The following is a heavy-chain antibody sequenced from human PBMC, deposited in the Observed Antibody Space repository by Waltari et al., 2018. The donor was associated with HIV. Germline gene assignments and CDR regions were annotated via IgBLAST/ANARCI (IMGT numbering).Heavy chain of an antibody. J-gene: IGHJ4*02. CDR1: GYTFSNYY. CDR3: ARGYSAQNPKLGAGGY. D-gene: IGHD7-27*01. CDR2: INPRSGDT. V-gene: IGHV1-2*02. Sequence: QLVQSGAEVKKPGASVKVSCKASGYTFSNYYIHWVRQAPGQGLEWMGGINPRSGDTNHAHKFQGGVTITRDTAISTVYMELSRLTYDDTADYYCARGYSAQNPKLGAGGYWGQGTLVTVSS.